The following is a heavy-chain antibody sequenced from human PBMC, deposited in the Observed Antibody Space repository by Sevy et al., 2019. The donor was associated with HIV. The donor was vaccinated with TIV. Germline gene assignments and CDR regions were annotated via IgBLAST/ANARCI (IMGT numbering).Heavy chain of an antibody. J-gene: IGHJ4*02. CDR1: GFTFSSYG. Sequence: GGSPRLSCAASGFTFSSYGMHWVRQAPGKGLEWVAVISYDGSNKYYADSVKGRFTISRDNSKNTLYLQMNSLRAEDTAVYYCAKDGREPLRGVYYFDYWGQGTLVTVSS. CDR2: ISYDGSNK. V-gene: IGHV3-30*18. CDR3: AKDGREPLRGVYYFDY. D-gene: IGHD1-26*01.